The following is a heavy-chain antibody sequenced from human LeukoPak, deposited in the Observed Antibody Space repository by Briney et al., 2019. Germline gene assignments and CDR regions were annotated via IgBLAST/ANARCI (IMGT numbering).Heavy chain of an antibody. CDR3: ARWGDNKILDY. V-gene: IGHV3-33*01. CDR2: IWYDASEK. CDR1: GFTFSSHG. J-gene: IGHJ4*02. Sequence: GGSLRLSCVASGFTFSSHGMHWVRQAPGKGLEWVAVIWYDASEKYYADSVKGRFTISRDNSKNTLYLQMNSLRAEDTAVYYCARWGDNKILDYWGQGTLVTFSS. D-gene: IGHD3-16*01.